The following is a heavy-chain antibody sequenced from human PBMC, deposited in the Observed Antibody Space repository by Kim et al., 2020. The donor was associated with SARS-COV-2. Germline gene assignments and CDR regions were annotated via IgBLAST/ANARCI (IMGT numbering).Heavy chain of an antibody. Sequence: GGSLRLSCAASGFTFSSYAMHWVRQAPGKGLEYVSAISSNGGSTYYANSVKGRFTISRDNSKNTLYLQMGSLRAEDMAVYYCASSSSSSLYYYYGMDVWGQGTTVTVSS. CDR3: ASSSSSSLYYYYGMDV. CDR1: GFTFSSYA. CDR2: ISSNGGST. J-gene: IGHJ6*02. V-gene: IGHV3-64*01. D-gene: IGHD6-6*01.